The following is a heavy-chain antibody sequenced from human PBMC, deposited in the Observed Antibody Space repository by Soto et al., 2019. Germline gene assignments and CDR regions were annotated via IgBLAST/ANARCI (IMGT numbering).Heavy chain of an antibody. J-gene: IGHJ4*02. D-gene: IGHD5-12*01. V-gene: IGHV3-23*01. CDR2: ISGSGGST. CDR1: GFTFSSYA. CDR3: ARYAERGYSGYDYNY. Sequence: GGSLRLSCAASGFTFSSYAVSWVRQAPGKGLEWVSAISGSGGSTYYADSVKGRFTISRDNSKNTLYLQMNSLRAEDTAVYYCARYAERGYSGYDYNYWGQGTLVTVSS.